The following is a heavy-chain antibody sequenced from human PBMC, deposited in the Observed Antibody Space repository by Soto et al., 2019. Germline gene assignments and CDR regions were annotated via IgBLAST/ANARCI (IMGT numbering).Heavy chain of an antibody. V-gene: IGHV4-31*03. CDR1: GGSISSGGYY. J-gene: IGHJ6*03. CDR3: ARVTYYYYYYMDV. CDR2: IYYSGST. Sequence: PSETLSLTCTVSGGSISSGGYYWSWIRQHPGKGLEWIGYIYYSGSTYYNPSLKSRVTISVDTSKNQFSLKLSSVTAADTAAYYCARVTYYYYYYMDVWGKGTTVTVSS.